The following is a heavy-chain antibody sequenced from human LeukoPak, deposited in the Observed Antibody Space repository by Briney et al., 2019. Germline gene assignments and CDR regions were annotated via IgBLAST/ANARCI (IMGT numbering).Heavy chain of an antibody. D-gene: IGHD6-13*01. CDR1: VGSFSGYY. J-gene: IGHJ4*02. CDR3: ARGRRIAAAGFGSYFDY. Sequence: SETLSLTCAVYVGSFSGYYWSWIRQPPGKGLEWIGEINHSGSTNYNPSLKSRVTISVDTSKYQFSLKLSSVTAADTAVYYCARGRRIAAAGFGSYFDYWGQGTLVTVSS. CDR2: INHSGST. V-gene: IGHV4-34*01.